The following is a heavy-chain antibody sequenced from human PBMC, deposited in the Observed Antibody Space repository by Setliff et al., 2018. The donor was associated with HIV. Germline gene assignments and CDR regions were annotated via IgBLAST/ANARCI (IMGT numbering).Heavy chain of an antibody. D-gene: IGHD3-16*01. CDR3: ARESRGSGWFDP. J-gene: IGHJ5*02. CDR2: INPHGGST. V-gene: IGHV1-46*01. CDR1: GGTFSGYV. Sequence: ASVKVSCKASGGTFSGYVISWVRQAPGQGLEWMGVINPHGGSTNYAQKFQGRVTMTRDTSTSTVYMELSSLRSDDTAIYYCARESRGSGWFDPWGQGTLVTVSS.